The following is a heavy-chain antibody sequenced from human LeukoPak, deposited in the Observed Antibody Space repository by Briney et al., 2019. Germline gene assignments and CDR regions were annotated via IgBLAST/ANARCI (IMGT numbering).Heavy chain of an antibody. CDR2: IYYSGST. D-gene: IGHD3-9*01. CDR1: GGSISSSSYY. V-gene: IGHV4-39*01. CDR3: ARHLHYDILTGFDY. J-gene: IGHJ4*02. Sequence: SETLSLTCTVSGGSISSSSYYWGWIRQPPGKGLEWIGSIYYSGSTYYNPSLKSRVTISVDRSKNQFSLKLSSVTAADTAVYYCARHLHYDILTGFDYWGQGTLVTVSS.